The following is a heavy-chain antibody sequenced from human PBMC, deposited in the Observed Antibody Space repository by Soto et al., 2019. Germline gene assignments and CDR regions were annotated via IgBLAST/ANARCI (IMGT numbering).Heavy chain of an antibody. V-gene: IGHV4-30-4*01. CDR2: IYYSGST. Sequence: SETLSLTCTVSGGSISSGDYYCSWIRQPPGKGLEWIGYIYYSGSTYYNPSLKSRANISVDTSKNQFSLKLSSVTAADTAVYYCAREDETVNCFDPGGHGTLVPVS. D-gene: IGHD4-17*01. CDR3: AREDETVNCFDP. J-gene: IGHJ5*02. CDR1: GGSISSGDYY.